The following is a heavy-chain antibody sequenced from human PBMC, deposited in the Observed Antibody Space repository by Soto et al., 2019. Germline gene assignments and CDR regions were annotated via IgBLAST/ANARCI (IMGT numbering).Heavy chain of an antibody. Sequence: EVQLLESGGGLVRPGGSLRLSCPVSGFTFSNYAMNWVRQAPGKGLEGASVISGSGGGAYYADSVQGRFTISRDNSKNTLYLQMNSLRAEDTAIYYCVREGSGWYSRGSFDFWGRGTMVTVSS. CDR3: VREGSGWYSRGSFDF. CDR2: ISGSGGGA. V-gene: IGHV3-23*01. J-gene: IGHJ3*01. CDR1: GFTFSNYA. D-gene: IGHD6-19*01.